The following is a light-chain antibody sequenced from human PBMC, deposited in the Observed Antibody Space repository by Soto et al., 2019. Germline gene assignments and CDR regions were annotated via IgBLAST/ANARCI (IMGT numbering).Light chain of an antibody. CDR1: QNIYNF. CDR2: DAF. Sequence: DIQVTQSPSSLSASVGDRVTITCRASQNIYNFLHWYQAKPGKAPKLLICDAFILQSGVPSRFSGSRSGADFTLTISSLQPEDFATYYCQQTSSTPYTFGQGTKLEIK. J-gene: IGKJ2*01. CDR3: QQTSSTPYT. V-gene: IGKV1-39*01.